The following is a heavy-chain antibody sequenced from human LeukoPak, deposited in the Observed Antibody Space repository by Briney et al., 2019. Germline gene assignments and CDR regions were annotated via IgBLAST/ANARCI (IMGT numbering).Heavy chain of an antibody. J-gene: IGHJ3*02. CDR2: IYSGGST. CDR1: GFTVSSDY. Sequence: PGGSLRLSCAASGFTVSSDYMSWVRQAPGKGLEWVSVIYSGGSTYYADSVEGRFTTSRDNSKNTLYLQMNSLRAEDTAVYYCAREAPYYYDSSGYYSYDAFDIWGQGTMVTVSS. CDR3: AREAPYYYDSSGYYSYDAFDI. V-gene: IGHV3-53*01. D-gene: IGHD3-22*01.